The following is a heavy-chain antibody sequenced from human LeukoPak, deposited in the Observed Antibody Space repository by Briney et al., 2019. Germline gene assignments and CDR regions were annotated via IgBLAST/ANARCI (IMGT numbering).Heavy chain of an antibody. CDR3: AKDTDYYDSSGFLYYFDY. Sequence: GGSLRLFCAASGFTFSSYAMSWVRQAPGKGLEGVSAISGSGGSTYYADSVKGRFTISRDNSKNTLYLQMNSLRAEDTAVYYCAKDTDYYDSSGFLYYFDYWGQGTLVTVSS. CDR2: ISGSGGST. CDR1: GFTFSSYA. D-gene: IGHD3-22*01. J-gene: IGHJ4*02. V-gene: IGHV3-23*01.